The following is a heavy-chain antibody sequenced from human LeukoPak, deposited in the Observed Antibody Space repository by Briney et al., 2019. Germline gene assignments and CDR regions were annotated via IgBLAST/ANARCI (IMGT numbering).Heavy chain of an antibody. J-gene: IGHJ5*02. CDR1: GGSISSGGYY. Sequence: PSETLSLTCTVSGGSISSGGYYWSWIRQPPGKGLEWIGYIYHSGSTYYNPSLKSRVTISVDRSKNQFSLKLSSVTAADTAVYYCARDKAHSSSRRRWFDPWGQGTLVTVSS. CDR2: IYHSGST. D-gene: IGHD6-13*01. CDR3: ARDKAHSSSRRRWFDP. V-gene: IGHV4-30-2*01.